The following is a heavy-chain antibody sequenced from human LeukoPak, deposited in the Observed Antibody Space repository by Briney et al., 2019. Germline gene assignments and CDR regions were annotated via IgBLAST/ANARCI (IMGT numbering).Heavy chain of an antibody. J-gene: IGHJ4*02. CDR1: GYTFTVYY. V-gene: IGHV1-2*02. Sequence: GASVTVSCTASGYTFTVYYMHWVRQAPGQGLEWMGWINPNSGGTNYAQKFQGRVTMTRDTSISTAYMELSRLRSDDTAVDYCARGWRLQKGDYWGQGTLVTVSS. D-gene: IGHD5-24*01. CDR2: INPNSGGT. CDR3: ARGWRLQKGDY.